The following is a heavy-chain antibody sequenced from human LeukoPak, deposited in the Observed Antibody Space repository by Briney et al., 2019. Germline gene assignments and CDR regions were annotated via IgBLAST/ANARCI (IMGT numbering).Heavy chain of an antibody. CDR3: ARQPQHEASFDY. CDR2: IKSDASEE. V-gene: IGHV3-7*01. Sequence: GGSLRLSCVASGFMFDRYWMSWVRQAPGKGLEWVANIKSDASEEKYLDSVMGRFKISRDNAEDSLFLQMNSLRAEDTAVYFCARQPQHEASFDYWGQGALVAVSS. J-gene: IGHJ4*02. CDR1: GFMFDRYW.